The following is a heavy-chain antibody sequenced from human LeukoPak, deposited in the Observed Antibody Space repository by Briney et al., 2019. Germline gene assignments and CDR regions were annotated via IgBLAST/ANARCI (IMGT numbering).Heavy chain of an antibody. J-gene: IGHJ4*02. CDR1: GGSISSYY. V-gene: IGHV4-59*01. CDR3: ASWGGAVNY. Sequence: SETLSLTCTVSGGSISSYYWSWIRQPPRKGLEWIGYIYYSGSANYNPSLKSRVTISVDTSKNQFSLKLSSVTAADTAVYYCASWGGAVNYWGQGTLVTVSS. D-gene: IGHD3-16*01. CDR2: IYYSGSA.